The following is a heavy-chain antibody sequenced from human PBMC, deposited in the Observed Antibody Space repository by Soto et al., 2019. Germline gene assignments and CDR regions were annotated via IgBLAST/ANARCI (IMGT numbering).Heavy chain of an antibody. V-gene: IGHV3-30*18. D-gene: IGHD1-26*01. CDR3: AKDLFSGGSYPSWFDP. J-gene: IGHJ5*02. CDR2: ISYDGSNR. CDR1: GFSFSSYG. Sequence: QVQLVESGGGVVQPGRSLRLSCTASGFSFSSYGMHWVRQAPGKGLEWVALISYDGSNRFYADSVKGRFTISRDNSKNTLYLQMNSLRAEDTAVYYCAKDLFSGGSYPSWFDPWGQGNLVTVSS.